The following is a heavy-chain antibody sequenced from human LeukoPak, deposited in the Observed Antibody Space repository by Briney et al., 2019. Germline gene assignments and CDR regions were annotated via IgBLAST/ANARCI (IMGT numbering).Heavy chain of an antibody. CDR1: GFTFSNHY. Sequence: GGSLRLSCAASGFTFSNHYMNWVRQAPGKGLEWVSSISSGSSSIYYADSVKGRFTISRDNARNSLYLQMNSLRAEDTAVYYCAKDIGDYGDYGGYFDYWGQGTLVTVSS. V-gene: IGHV3-21*01. CDR2: ISSGSSSI. D-gene: IGHD4-17*01. J-gene: IGHJ4*02. CDR3: AKDIGDYGDYGGYFDY.